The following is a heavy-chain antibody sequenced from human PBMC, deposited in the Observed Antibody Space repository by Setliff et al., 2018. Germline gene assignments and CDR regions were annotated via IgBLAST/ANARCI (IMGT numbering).Heavy chain of an antibody. V-gene: IGHV3-48*01. D-gene: IGHD3-22*01. CDR3: ARLALTGYDSSGYYYALEYYYYMDV. CDR2: ISTSSGTR. CDR1: GFSFSNYG. J-gene: IGHJ6*03. Sequence: PGGSLRLSCVVSGFSFSNYGMTWVRQAPGKGLEWISYISTSSGTRYYADSVKGRFTISRDNANQLLYLQMNSLRAEDTAVYYCARLALTGYDSSGYYYALEYYYYMDVWGKGTTVTVSS.